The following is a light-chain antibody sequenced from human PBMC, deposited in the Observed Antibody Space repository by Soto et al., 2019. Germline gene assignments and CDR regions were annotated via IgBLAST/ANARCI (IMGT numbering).Light chain of an antibody. J-gene: IGLJ1*01. CDR2: EVK. CDR1: SSDIGDYNF. CDR3: SSYEDNNNFV. Sequence: QSALTQPPSASGSPGQSVTVSCTGSSSDIGDYNFVSWYQQHPGKAPKLIIYEVKKRPSGVPDRFSASKSGNTASLTVSGLQAEDEADYYCSSYEDNNNFVFGSGTKVTVL. V-gene: IGLV2-8*01.